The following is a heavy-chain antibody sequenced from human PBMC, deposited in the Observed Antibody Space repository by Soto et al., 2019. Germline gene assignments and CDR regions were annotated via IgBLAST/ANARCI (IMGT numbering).Heavy chain of an antibody. CDR1: GFTFDDYA. D-gene: IGHD2-21*02. V-gene: IGHV3-9*01. CDR3: AKVGYCGGDCFEYFQH. CDR2: ISWNSGSI. Sequence: SLKISCAASGFTFDDYAMHWVRQAPGKGLEWVSGISWNSGSIGYADSVKGRFTISRDNAKNSLYLQMNSLRAEDTALYYCAKVGYCGGDCFEYFQHWGQGTLVTVSS. J-gene: IGHJ1*01.